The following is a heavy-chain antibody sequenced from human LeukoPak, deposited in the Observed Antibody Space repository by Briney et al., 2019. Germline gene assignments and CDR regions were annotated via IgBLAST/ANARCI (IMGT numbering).Heavy chain of an antibody. J-gene: IGHJ5*02. Sequence: ASVKVSCKASGYTFTSYDINWVRQATGQGLEWMGWMNPNSGNTAYAQKFQGRVTITRNTSISTAYMELSSLRSEDTAVYYCARAPSRITMVRGYWFDPWGQGTLVTVSS. V-gene: IGHV1-8*03. D-gene: IGHD3-10*01. CDR2: MNPNSGNT. CDR3: ARAPSRITMVRGYWFDP. CDR1: GYTFTSYD.